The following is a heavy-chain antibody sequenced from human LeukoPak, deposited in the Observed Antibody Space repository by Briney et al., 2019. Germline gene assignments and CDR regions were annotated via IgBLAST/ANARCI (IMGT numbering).Heavy chain of an antibody. CDR3: AKASRIVVVPAAMDY. D-gene: IGHD2-2*01. CDR1: GFTFSSYA. Sequence: PGGSLRLSCAASGFTFSSYAMSWVRQAPGKGLEWVSAISSSGNSAYYADSAKGRFTISRDNSKNTLYLQMNSLRAEDTAVYYCAKASRIVVVPAAMDYWGQGTLVTVSS. J-gene: IGHJ4*02. CDR2: ISSSGNSA. V-gene: IGHV3-23*01.